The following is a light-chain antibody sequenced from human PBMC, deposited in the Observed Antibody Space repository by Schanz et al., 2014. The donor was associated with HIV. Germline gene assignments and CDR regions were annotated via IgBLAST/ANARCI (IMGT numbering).Light chain of an antibody. CDR2: EVT. Sequence: QSALTQPASVSGSPGQSISISCAGTRGDIGSYNYVSWYQHHPGKAPKLMISEVTKRPSGISNRFSGSKSGNTASLTISGLQAEDEADYYCTSYTSSTWVFGGGTKLTVL. CDR1: RGDIGSYNY. CDR3: TSYTSSTWV. J-gene: IGLJ3*02. V-gene: IGLV2-14*01.